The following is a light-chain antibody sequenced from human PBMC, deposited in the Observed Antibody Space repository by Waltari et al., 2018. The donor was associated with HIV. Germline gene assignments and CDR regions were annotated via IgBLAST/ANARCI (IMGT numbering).Light chain of an antibody. CDR1: SGSIASNY. CDR2: EDN. CDR3: QSYDSSNHEGV. J-gene: IGLJ3*02. V-gene: IGLV6-57*01. Sequence: NFMLTRPHSVSESPGKTVTISCTRSSGSIASNYVQWYQQRPGSSPTTVIYEDNQRPSGVPDRFSGSIDSSSNSASLTISGLKTEDEADYYCQSYDSSNHEGVFGGGTKLTVL.